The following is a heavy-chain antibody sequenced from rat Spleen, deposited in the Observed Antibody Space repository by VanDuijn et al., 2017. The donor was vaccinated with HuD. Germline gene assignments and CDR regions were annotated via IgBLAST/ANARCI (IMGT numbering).Heavy chain of an antibody. J-gene: IGHJ2*01. D-gene: IGHD4-2*01. CDR2: MWTAGTT. V-gene: IGHV2-41*01. CDR1: GFSLTSYN. Sequence: QVQLKESGPGLVQPSQTLSLTCTVAGFSLTSYNVHWVRQPPGKGLEWMGVMWTAGTTTHNSALRSRLSINRDTSKSQVFLKMNSLQTEDTALYYCTRGTGFDYWGQGVMVTVSS. CDR3: TRGTGFDY.